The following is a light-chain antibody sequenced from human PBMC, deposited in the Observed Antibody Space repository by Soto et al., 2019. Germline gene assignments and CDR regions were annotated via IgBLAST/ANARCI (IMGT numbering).Light chain of an antibody. CDR2: DAS. Sequence: DIQMTQSPSTLSASVGDRVTITCRASQNIHKWLAWYQQKPGKAPQLLISDASTLESGVPSRFSGSGSGTDFTLTISSLQPEDCAIYFCQQANSFPITFGQGTRLEIK. V-gene: IGKV1-5*01. CDR1: QNIHKW. CDR3: QQANSFPIT. J-gene: IGKJ5*01.